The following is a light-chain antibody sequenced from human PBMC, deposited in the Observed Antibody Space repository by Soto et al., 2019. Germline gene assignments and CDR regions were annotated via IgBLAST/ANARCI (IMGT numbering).Light chain of an antibody. Sequence: DIQMPQSPSSLSASVGDRVTITCRASQSISSYLNWYQQKPGKAPKLLIYAASSLQSGVPSRFSGSGSGTDFTLTITRLEPEDSAVYFCQQYNGPPTTFGQGTRLEIK. J-gene: IGKJ5*01. CDR3: QQYNGPPTT. CDR1: QSISSY. V-gene: IGKV1-39*01. CDR2: AAS.